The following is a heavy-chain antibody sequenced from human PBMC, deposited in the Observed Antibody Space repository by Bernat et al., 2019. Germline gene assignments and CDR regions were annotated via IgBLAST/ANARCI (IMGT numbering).Heavy chain of an antibody. CDR1: GGSISSSGYF. V-gene: IGHV4-31*03. Sequence: QVHLQESGPGLVRPSQTLSLTCTVSGGSISSSGYFWTWIRQRPGTGLEWIGYISFSGTPYYNPSLQSRVSIVEDTSENQFSLKLSSVTAADTAVYFCARLHCSGCSCSFRGAFDFWGPGTMVTVSS. CDR3: ARLHCSGCSCSFRGAFDF. CDR2: ISFSGTP. J-gene: IGHJ3*01. D-gene: IGHD2-15*01.